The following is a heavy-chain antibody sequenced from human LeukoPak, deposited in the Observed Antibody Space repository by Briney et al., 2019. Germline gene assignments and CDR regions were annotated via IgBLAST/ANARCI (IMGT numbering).Heavy chain of an antibody. J-gene: IGHJ5*02. CDR2: IDPSDSYT. CDR1: GYSFTSYW. V-gene: IGHV5-10-1*01. CDR3: ACYSGVLNWFDP. Sequence: PGESLRISCKGSGYSFTSYWISWVRQMPGKGLEWMGRIDPSDSYTNYSPSFQGHVTISADKSISTAYLQWSSLKASDTGMYYCACYSGVLNWFDPWGQGTLVIVSS. D-gene: IGHD2-15*01.